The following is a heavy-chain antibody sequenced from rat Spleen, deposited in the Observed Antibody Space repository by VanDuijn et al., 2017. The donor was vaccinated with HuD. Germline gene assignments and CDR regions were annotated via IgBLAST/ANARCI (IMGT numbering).Heavy chain of an antibody. D-gene: IGHD4-3*01. J-gene: IGHJ2*01. V-gene: IGHV2-1*01. CDR1: GFSLTSNS. Sequence: QVQLKESGPGLVQPSQTLSLTCTVSGFSLTSNSVHWVRQPPGKGLEWMGGIWGDVSTDYNAALKSRLSISRDTSKSQVFLKMNSRGSEDTATYSFAVSGYGYWGQGGMVTVAS. CDR3: AVSGYGY. CDR2: IWGDVST.